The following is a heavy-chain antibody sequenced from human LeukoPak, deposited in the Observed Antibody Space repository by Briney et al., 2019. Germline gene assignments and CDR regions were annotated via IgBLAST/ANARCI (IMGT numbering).Heavy chain of an antibody. CDR2: IYYSGST. D-gene: IGHD6-13*01. J-gene: IGHJ4*02. Sequence: SETLSLTCTVSDVSITSSIYYWAWIRQPPGKGLQWIGSIYYSGSTYYNPSLKSRVTISVDTSKNQFSLKLSSVTAADTAVYYCARVGYSSSWGDYWGQGTLVTVSS. CDR3: ARVGYSSSWGDY. CDR1: DVSITSSIYY. V-gene: IGHV4-39*07.